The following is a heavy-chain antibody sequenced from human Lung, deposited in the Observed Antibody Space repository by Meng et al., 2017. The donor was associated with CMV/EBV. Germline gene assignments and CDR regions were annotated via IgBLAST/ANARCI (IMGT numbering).Heavy chain of an antibody. V-gene: IGHV3-30*04. CDR1: GFTFRTYV. CDR3: ARDQKEEGDNWFDP. J-gene: IGHJ5*02. CDR2: TSSDGSRK. Sequence: GGSLRLXXAASGFTFRTYVMHWVRQAPGKGLEWVAVTSSDGSRKYYADFVKGRFTISRDNSKNTLYLQLNSLRTEDTAVYYCARDQKEEGDNWFDPWGQGTLVTVSS.